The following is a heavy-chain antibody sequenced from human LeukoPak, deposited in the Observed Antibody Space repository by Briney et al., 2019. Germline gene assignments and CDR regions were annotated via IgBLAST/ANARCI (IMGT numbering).Heavy chain of an antibody. J-gene: IGHJ3*02. D-gene: IGHD3-22*01. CDR1: GGSISSYY. Sequence: SETLSLTCTVSGGSISSYYWNWIRQPPGKGLEWIGYIYYSGNTNYNPSLKSRVTMSVDTSENQFSLKLSSVTAADTAVYYCATYYYDGTGYYYRGFHIWGQGTMVTVSS. CDR3: ATYYYDGTGYYYRGFHI. CDR2: IYYSGNT. V-gene: IGHV4-59*01.